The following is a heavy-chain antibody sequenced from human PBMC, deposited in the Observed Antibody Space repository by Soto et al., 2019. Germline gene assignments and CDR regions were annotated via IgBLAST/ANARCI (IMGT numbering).Heavy chain of an antibody. Sequence: GASVKVSCKASGYTFTSYGISWVRQAPGQGLEWMGWISAYNGNTNYAQKLQGRVTMTTDTSTSTAYMELRSLRSDDTAVYYCARGRLVRVSGGPEYYFDYWGQGTLVTVSS. CDR3: ARGRLVRVSGGPEYYFDY. CDR2: ISAYNGNT. J-gene: IGHJ4*02. V-gene: IGHV1-18*04. D-gene: IGHD3-10*01. CDR1: GYTFTSYG.